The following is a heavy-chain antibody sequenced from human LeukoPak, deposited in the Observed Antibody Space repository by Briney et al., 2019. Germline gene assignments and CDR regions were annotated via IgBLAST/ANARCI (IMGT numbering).Heavy chain of an antibody. D-gene: IGHD5-12*01. Sequence: GGSLRLSCGASGFVFDDYDMHWVRQAPGKGLEWVAFIRSDGYHTYYTDSVKGRFIITRDNSKNTLYLQMNSLRAEDTAVYYCAGIGGYDYYFDYWGQGTLVTVSS. CDR1: GFVFDDYD. V-gene: IGHV3-30*02. CDR3: AGIGGYDYYFDY. J-gene: IGHJ4*02. CDR2: IRSDGYHT.